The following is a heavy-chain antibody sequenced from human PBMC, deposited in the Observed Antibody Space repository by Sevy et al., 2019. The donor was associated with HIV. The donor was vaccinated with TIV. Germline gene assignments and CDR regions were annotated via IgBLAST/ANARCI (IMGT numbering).Heavy chain of an antibody. D-gene: IGHD6-19*01. V-gene: IGHV4-39*01. CDR1: GGSITSSSYY. CDR3: ATPRGSGWYEGTGVYFDL. Sequence: SETLSLTCTVSGGSITSSSYYWGWIRQPPGKGLEWIGSFYYTGSTSYNPSLRSRVSVSVDTSKNQFSLRLTSVIATDTAVYYCATPRGSGWYEGTGVYFDLWGRGTLVTVSS. J-gene: IGHJ2*01. CDR2: FYYTGST.